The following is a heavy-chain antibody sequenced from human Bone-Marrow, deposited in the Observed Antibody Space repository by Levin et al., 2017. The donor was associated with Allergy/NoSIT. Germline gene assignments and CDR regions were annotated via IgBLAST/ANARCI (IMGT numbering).Heavy chain of an antibody. CDR1: GFTFSSYW. V-gene: IGHV3-7*01. CDR3: AREGRGVVPAAPLLGYFDY. Sequence: GESLKISCAASGFTFSSYWMSWVRQAPGKGLEWVANIKQDGSEKYYVDSVKGRFTISRDNAKNSLYLQMNSLRAEDTAVYYCAREGRGVVPAAPLLGYFDYWGQGTLVTVSS. J-gene: IGHJ4*02. D-gene: IGHD2-2*01. CDR2: IKQDGSEK.